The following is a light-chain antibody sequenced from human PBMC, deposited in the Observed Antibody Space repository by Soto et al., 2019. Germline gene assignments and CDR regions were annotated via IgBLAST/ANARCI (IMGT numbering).Light chain of an antibody. V-gene: IGKV1-5*01. J-gene: IGKJ1*01. CDR1: QSISSW. Sequence: DIQMTQSPSTLSAYVGDRVTITCRGSQSISSWLAWYQQKPGKAPKLLIYDAASWEAGVPSRFSGSGTGTEFTLTISSLQPDDFATYYCQQYNSYPWTFGQGTKVDIK. CDR3: QQYNSYPWT. CDR2: DAA.